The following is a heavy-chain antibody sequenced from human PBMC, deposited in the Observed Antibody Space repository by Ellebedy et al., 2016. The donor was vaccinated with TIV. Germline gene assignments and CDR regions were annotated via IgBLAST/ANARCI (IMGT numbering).Heavy chain of an antibody. D-gene: IGHD3-10*01. J-gene: IGHJ5*02. CDR2: IYPGDSDT. Sequence: GESLKISCKGSGYSFTSYWIGWVRQMPGKGLEWMGIIYPGDSDTRYSLSFQGQVTISADKSISTAYLQWSSLKASDTAMYYCARYGGSGSYYAENWFDPWGQGTLVTVSS. CDR3: ARYGGSGSYYAENWFDP. CDR1: GYSFTSYW. V-gene: IGHV5-51*01.